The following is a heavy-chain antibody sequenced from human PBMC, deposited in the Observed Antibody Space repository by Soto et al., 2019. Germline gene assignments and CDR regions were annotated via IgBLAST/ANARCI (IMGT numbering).Heavy chain of an antibody. CDR2: IYWNDDK. CDR3: AHRQKIGTAGTGAFDI. CDR1: GFSLSTTGVA. D-gene: IGHD6-13*01. V-gene: IGHV2-5*01. Sequence: PTLVNPTQTLTLTCTFSGFSLSTTGVAVGWIRQPPGKALEWLALIYWNDDKRYSPSLKSRLTITKDTSKNQVVLTLTDMDPVDTDTFYCAHRQKIGTAGTGAFDIWGQGTMVTVSS. J-gene: IGHJ3*02.